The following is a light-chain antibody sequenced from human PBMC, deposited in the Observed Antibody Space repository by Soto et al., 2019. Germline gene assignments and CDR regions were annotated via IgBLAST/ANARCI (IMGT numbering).Light chain of an antibody. Sequence: EIVMTQSPATLSVSPGERATLSCRASQSVSSNLAWYQQKPGQAPRLLIYGTSSRATGIPDRFSDSGSGTDFTLTISRLEPEDFAVYYCQQYGNSPITFGQGTRLEIK. CDR1: QSVSSN. V-gene: IGKV3-20*01. J-gene: IGKJ5*01. CDR2: GTS. CDR3: QQYGNSPIT.